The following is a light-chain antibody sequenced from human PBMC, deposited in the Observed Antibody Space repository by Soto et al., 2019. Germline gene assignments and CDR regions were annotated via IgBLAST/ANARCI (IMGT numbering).Light chain of an antibody. CDR3: QQLNSYLWT. V-gene: IGKV1-9*01. J-gene: IGKJ1*01. CDR1: QDISSY. CDR2: AAS. Sequence: IQLTQSPSSLSASVGDRVTITCRASQDISSYLAWYQQRPGKAPKLLIYAASTLQRRAPSRFSGSGSGTDFTLTISSLQPEDFATYYCQQLNSYLWTFGQGTKVEIK.